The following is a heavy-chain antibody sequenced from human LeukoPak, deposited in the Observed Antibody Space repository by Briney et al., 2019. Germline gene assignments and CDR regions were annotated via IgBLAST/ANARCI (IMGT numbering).Heavy chain of an antibody. D-gene: IGHD3-3*01. CDR2: IRYDGSNK. CDR1: GFTFSSYG. Sequence: GGSLRLSCAASGFTFSSYGMHWVRQAPGKGLEWVAFIRYDGSNKYYADSVKGRFTISRDNSKNTLYLQMNSLRAEDTAVYYCAKDPHYDFWSGYLDYWGQGTLVTVSS. V-gene: IGHV3-30*02. J-gene: IGHJ4*02. CDR3: AKDPHYDFWSGYLDY.